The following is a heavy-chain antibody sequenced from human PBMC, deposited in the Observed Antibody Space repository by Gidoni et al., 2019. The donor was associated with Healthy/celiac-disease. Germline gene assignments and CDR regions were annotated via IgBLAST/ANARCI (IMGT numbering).Heavy chain of an antibody. J-gene: IGHJ5*02. V-gene: IGHV4-59*01. D-gene: IGHD6-13*01. CDR3: ARDLTDSSSWYVGFDP. CDR2: IYYRGST. CDR1: GGSLSSSY. Sequence: QVQLQESGPGLVKLSETLSLTCPVSGGSLSSSYWRWIRQPPGKGLEWIGYIYYRGSTNYNPSLKSRVTISVDTSKNQFSLKLSSVTAADTAVYYCARDLTDSSSWYVGFDPWGQGTLVTVSS.